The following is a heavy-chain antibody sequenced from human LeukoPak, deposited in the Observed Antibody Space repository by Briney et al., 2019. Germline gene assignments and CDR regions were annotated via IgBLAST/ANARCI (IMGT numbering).Heavy chain of an antibody. Sequence: SETLSLTCTVSGGSISSGGYYWSWIRQHPGKGLEWIGCIYYSGSTYYNPSLKSRVTISVDTSKNQFSLKLSSVTAADTAVYYCARGGTRQLLFRNWFDLWGQGTLVTVYS. CDR2: IYYSGST. CDR1: GGSISSGGYY. J-gene: IGHJ5*02. D-gene: IGHD2-2*01. V-gene: IGHV4-31*03. CDR3: ARGGTRQLLFRNWFDL.